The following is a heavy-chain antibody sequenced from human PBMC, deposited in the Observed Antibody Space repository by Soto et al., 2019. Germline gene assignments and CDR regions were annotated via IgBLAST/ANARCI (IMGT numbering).Heavy chain of an antibody. CDR1: GGTFSSYA. Sequence: ASVKVSCKASGGTFSSYAISWVLQAPGQVLEWMGGIIPIFRTANYAQKFQGRVTITADKSTSTSYMELSSLRSDDTAVYYCTGAVAGTGHYYYYGMDVWGQGTTVTV. J-gene: IGHJ6*02. D-gene: IGHD6-19*01. CDR2: IIPIFRTA. CDR3: TGAVAGTGHYYYYGMDV. V-gene: IGHV1-69*06.